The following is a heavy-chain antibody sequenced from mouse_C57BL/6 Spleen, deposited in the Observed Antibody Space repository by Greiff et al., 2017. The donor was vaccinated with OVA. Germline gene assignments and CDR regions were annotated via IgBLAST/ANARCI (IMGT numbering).Heavy chain of an antibody. V-gene: IGHV5-6*01. CDR3: ASSITTVVADYAMDY. D-gene: IGHD1-1*01. J-gene: IGHJ4*01. Sequence: DVHLVESGGDLVKPGGSLKLSCAASGFTFSSYGMSWVRQTPDKRLEWVATISSGGSYPYYPDSVKGRFTISRDNAKNTLYLQMSSLKSEDTAMYYCASSITTVVADYAMDYWGQGTSVTVSS. CDR1: GFTFSSYG. CDR2: ISSGGSYP.